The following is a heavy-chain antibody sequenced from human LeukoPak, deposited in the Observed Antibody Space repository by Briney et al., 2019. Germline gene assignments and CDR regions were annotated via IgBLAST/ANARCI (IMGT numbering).Heavy chain of an antibody. J-gene: IGHJ4*02. D-gene: IGHD6-13*01. CDR3: ARGYDSSLFDY. V-gene: IGHV1-2*02. CDR1: GYTFNDFT. CDR2: VSRATT. Sequence: ASVKVSCKTSGYTFNDFTIHWVRQAPGQSLEWVGWVSRATTKSAEKFQGRVILTRDWTINTAYMEMKMLTSDDTAVYYCARGYDSSLFDYWGQGSLITVSS.